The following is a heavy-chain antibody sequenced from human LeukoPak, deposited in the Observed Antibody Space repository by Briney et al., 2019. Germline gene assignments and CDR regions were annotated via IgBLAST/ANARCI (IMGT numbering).Heavy chain of an antibody. D-gene: IGHD2-2*02. CDR2: IYSGGST. CDR1: GFTVSSNY. J-gene: IGHJ4*02. V-gene: IGHV3-53*01. CDR3: ARWACSSTSCYNDY. Sequence: GGSLRLSCAASGFTVSSNYMSWVRQAPGKGLEWVSVIYSGGSTYYADSAKGRFTISRDNSKNTLYLQMNSLRAEDTAVYYCARWACSSTSCYNDYWGQGTLVTVSS.